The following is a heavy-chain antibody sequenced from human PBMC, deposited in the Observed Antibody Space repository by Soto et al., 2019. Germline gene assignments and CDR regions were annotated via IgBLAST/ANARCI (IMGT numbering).Heavy chain of an antibody. J-gene: IGHJ4*02. CDR1: GGTFSSYA. Sequence: QVQLVQSGAEVKKPGSSVKVSCKASGGTFSSYAISWVRQAPGQGLEWMGGIIPIFGTANYAQKFQGRVRITADESTRPAYKGLSGLRSEDTAVYYFARIGRSGSHPDYLGQGTLVAFSS. V-gene: IGHV1-69*01. D-gene: IGHD3-10*01. CDR2: IIPIFGTA. CDR3: ARIGRSGSHPDY.